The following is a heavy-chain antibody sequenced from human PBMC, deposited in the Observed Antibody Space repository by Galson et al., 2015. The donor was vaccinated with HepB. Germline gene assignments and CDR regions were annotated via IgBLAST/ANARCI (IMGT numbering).Heavy chain of an antibody. CDR3: AKGYCSGGSCYYYFDY. D-gene: IGHD2-15*01. Sequence: SLRLSCAASGFTFSSYAMSWVRQAPGKGLEWVSAISGSGGSTYYADSVKGRFTISRDNSKNTLYLQMNSLRAEDTAVYYCAKGYCSGGSCYYYFDYWGQGTLVTVSS. V-gene: IGHV3-23*01. CDR2: ISGSGGST. J-gene: IGHJ4*02. CDR1: GFTFSSYA.